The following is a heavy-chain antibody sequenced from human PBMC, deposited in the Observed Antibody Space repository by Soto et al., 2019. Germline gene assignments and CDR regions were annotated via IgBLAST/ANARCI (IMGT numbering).Heavy chain of an antibody. CDR3: ASGGAGSGPFTWELPDH. CDR1: GNTFTYRY. CDR2: ITPSSGDV. D-gene: IGHD1-26*01. J-gene: IGHJ4*02. Sequence: QMQLVQSGAEVKKTGSSVTVSCEALGNTFTYRYLHWVRQAPGQALEWMGWITPSSGDVHYAQKFQERVTITRDRSINTAYMQMSSLRSEDTAMYFCASGGAGSGPFTWELPDHWGQGTLVTVSS. V-gene: IGHV1-45*02.